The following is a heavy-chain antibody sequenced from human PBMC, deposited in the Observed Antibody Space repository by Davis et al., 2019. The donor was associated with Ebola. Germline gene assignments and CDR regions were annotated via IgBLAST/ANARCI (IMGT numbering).Heavy chain of an antibody. J-gene: IGHJ6*02. CDR3: ARLARDCSSTNCYSDVYYYYGMDV. Sequence: GESLKISCKGSGYSFTSYWIGWVRQMPGKGLEWMGIIYLGDSDTKYSPSFQGQVTISADKSISTAYLQWSRLKASDTAMYYCARLARDCSSTNCYSDVYYYYGMDVWGQGTTVTVSS. CDR1: GYSFTSYW. D-gene: IGHD2-2*02. CDR2: IYLGDSDT. V-gene: IGHV5-51*01.